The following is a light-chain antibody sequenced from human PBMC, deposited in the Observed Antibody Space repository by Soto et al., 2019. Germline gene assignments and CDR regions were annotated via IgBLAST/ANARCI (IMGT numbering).Light chain of an antibody. J-gene: IGLJ1*01. Sequence: QSALAQPRSVSGSPGQSVTVSCIGTSSDVGDYNSVSWYQQHPGKAPKLMIYDVSKRPSGVPDRFSGSKSGNTASLTISGLQAEDEAPYYCCSYVGGYSYVFGIGTKVTVL. CDR2: DVS. CDR3: CSYVGGYSYV. CDR1: SSDVGDYNS. V-gene: IGLV2-11*01.